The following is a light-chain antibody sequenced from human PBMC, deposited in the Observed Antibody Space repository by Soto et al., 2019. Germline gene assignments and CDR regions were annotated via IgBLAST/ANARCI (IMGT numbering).Light chain of an antibody. J-gene: IGLJ1*01. CDR1: KNDIGVYDF. CDR3: KSYAGSNTYV. CDR2: EVV. V-gene: IGLV2-8*01. Sequence: ALTQSPSASGSPGQSVTISCTGTKNDIGVYDFVSWYQHHPGKAPRLIIYEVVQRPSGVPDRFSGSKSGNTASLTVSGLQAADEADYFCKSYAGSNTYVFGSGTKVTVL.